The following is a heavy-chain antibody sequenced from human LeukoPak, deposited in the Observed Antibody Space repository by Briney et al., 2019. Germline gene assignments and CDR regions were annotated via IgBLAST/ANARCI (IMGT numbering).Heavy chain of an antibody. CDR2: INSDGSRA. CDR1: GLTFSSYW. Sequence: GGSLRLSCAASGLTFSSYWMHWVRQAPGKGLVWLSCINSDGSRANYADSVKGRFTISRDNVRNTLFLQLNGLRVEDMAVYYCAKDNFGAFDYWGQGALVIVS. CDR3: AKDNFGAFDY. J-gene: IGHJ4*02. V-gene: IGHV3-74*01. D-gene: IGHD3-16*01.